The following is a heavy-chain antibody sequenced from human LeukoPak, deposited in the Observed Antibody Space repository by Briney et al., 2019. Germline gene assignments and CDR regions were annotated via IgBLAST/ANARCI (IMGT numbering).Heavy chain of an antibody. Sequence: GGSLRLSCAASGFTFSDYYMSWIRQAPGKGLEWISYISSSGDTIFYADSVKGRFTISRDNAKNSLYLQMNSLRAEDTAVYYCAIKYYYDSSGYYFDYWGQGTLVTVSS. J-gene: IGHJ4*02. CDR2: ISSSGDTI. CDR3: AIKYYYDSSGYYFDY. D-gene: IGHD3-22*01. V-gene: IGHV3-11*04. CDR1: GFTFSDYY.